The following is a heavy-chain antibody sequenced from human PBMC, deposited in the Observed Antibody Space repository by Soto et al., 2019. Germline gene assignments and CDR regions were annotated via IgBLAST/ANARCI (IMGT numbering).Heavy chain of an antibody. V-gene: IGHV4-59*01. J-gene: IGHJ3*02. D-gene: IGHD6-19*01. CDR1: GGSLSTYD. CDR2: VSYLGNT. CDR3: ASEGAGSAPINI. Sequence: ETMFLRRDISGGSLSTYDGTWIRQSPGEGLEWIGYVSYLGNTNYNPSRKSRVTISVDTTKNQFSLNLGSVTAADTAMYYCASEGAGSAPINIWGPGTMVTVSS.